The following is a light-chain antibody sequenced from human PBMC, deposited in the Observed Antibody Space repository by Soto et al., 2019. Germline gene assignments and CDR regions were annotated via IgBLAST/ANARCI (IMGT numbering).Light chain of an antibody. V-gene: IGKV3-15*01. CDR1: QSISNN. CDR2: GAS. CDR3: QQYNNWRT. J-gene: IGKJ1*01. Sequence: EIVMTQSPATLSVSPGERATLSCRARQSISNNLAWYQQKRGQAPRLLIYGASTRATGIPARFSGSGSGTEFTLTISSLQSEDFAFYYCQQYNNWRTFGQGTKVEI.